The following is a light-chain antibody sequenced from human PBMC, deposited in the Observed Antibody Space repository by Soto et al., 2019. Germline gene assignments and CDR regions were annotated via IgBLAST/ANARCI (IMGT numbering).Light chain of an antibody. CDR1: SSNIGNDY. CDR3: GAWDSSLSVWV. CDR2: DNN. J-gene: IGLJ3*02. V-gene: IGLV1-51*01. Sequence: QSVLTQPPSVSAAPGQRVTISCSGSSSNIGNDYVSWYQQLPGTAPKLLIYDNNNRPSGIPDRFSGSKSGTSATLGITGLQTGDEADYYCGAWDSSLSVWVFGGGTQLTVL.